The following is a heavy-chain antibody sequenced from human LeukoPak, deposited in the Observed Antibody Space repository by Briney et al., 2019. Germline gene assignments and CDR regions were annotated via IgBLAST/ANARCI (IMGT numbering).Heavy chain of an antibody. CDR1: GFTFSNAW. J-gene: IGHJ4*02. CDR2: IKSKTDGGTT. Sequence: GGSPRLSCAASGFTFSNAWMSWVRQAPGKGLEWVGRIKSKTDGGTTDYAAPVKGRFTISRDDSKNTLYLQMNSLKTEDTAVYYCTTASTVTTKLAAHWGQGTLVTVSS. D-gene: IGHD4-17*01. CDR3: TTASTVTTKLAAH. V-gene: IGHV3-15*01.